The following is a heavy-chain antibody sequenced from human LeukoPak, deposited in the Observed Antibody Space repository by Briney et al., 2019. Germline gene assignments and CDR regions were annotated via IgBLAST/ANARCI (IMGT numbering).Heavy chain of an antibody. D-gene: IGHD3-22*01. Sequence: PGGSLRLSCAASGFTFDDYGMSWVRQAPGKGLECVSGINWNGGSTGYADSVKGRFTISRDNAKNSLYLQMNSLRAGDTALYYCARERTYYYDSNPDYFDYWGQGTLVTVSS. J-gene: IGHJ4*02. CDR3: ARERTYYYDSNPDYFDY. CDR2: INWNGGST. CDR1: GFTFDDYG. V-gene: IGHV3-20*04.